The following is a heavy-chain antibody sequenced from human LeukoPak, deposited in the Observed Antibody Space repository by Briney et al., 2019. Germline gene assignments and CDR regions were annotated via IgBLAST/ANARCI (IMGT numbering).Heavy chain of an antibody. J-gene: IGHJ4*02. Sequence: GGSLRLSCAASGFTFSSYGMHWVRQAPGKGLEWVAVISYDGSNKYYADSVKGRFTISRDNSKNTLYLQVNSLRAEDTAVYYCARGLGGPYCSGGSCYEGYWGQGTLVTVSS. D-gene: IGHD2-15*01. CDR1: GFTFSSYG. CDR2: ISYDGSNK. V-gene: IGHV3-30*03. CDR3: ARGLGGPYCSGGSCYEGY.